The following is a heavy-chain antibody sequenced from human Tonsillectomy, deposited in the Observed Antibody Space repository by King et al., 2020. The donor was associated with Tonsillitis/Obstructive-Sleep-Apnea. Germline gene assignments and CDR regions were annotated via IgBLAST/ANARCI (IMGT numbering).Heavy chain of an antibody. CDR1: GFTFSSFA. CDR2: FSVSDGNT. V-gene: IGHV3-23*04. Sequence: VQLVESGGGLVQPGGSLRLSCAASGFTFSSFAMSWVRQAPGKGLEWGSAFSVSDGNTYYPDPVKGRFTISRDNSKNTLYLQMNKLRAEDTDVYYCARVRVGYFNWTYFEYWGRGALVTVRS. J-gene: IGHJ4*02. D-gene: IGHD3-9*01. CDR3: ARVRVGYFNWTYFEY.